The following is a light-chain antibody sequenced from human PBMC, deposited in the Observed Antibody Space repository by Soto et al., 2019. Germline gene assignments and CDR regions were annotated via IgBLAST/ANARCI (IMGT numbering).Light chain of an antibody. V-gene: IGKV3-15*01. J-gene: IGKJ2*02. CDR1: QSVSSN. CDR2: GAS. Sequence: EIVMTQSPATLSVSPGERATLSCRASQSVSSNLAWYQQKPGQAPRLLFNGASTRATGIPVRFSASGSGTEFTLTISSLQSEDFAVYYCQQRGKWPSTFGPGTKVEMK. CDR3: QQRGKWPST.